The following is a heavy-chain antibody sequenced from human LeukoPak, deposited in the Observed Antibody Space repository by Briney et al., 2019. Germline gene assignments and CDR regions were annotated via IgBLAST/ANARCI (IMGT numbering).Heavy chain of an antibody. Sequence: SGGSLRLSCAASGFSFSDSYMTWVRQAPGKGVEWVAYISGSGHDINYSDSVKGRFTISRDNAKNSLYLQMSSLRVEDTAVYYCTRDPRHFDSCGQGTLVTVSS. CDR3: TRDPRHFDS. CDR2: ISGSGHDI. J-gene: IGHJ5*01. D-gene: IGHD6-6*01. V-gene: IGHV3-11*04. CDR1: GFSFSDSY.